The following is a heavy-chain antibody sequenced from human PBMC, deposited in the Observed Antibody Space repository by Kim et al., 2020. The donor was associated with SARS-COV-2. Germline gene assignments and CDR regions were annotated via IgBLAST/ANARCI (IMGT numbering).Heavy chain of an antibody. V-gene: IGHV1-46*01. Sequence: SYAQKFQGRVTMTRDTSTSTVYMELSSLRSEDTAVYYCARDRSSGWPLDYWGQGTLVTVSS. D-gene: IGHD6-19*01. J-gene: IGHJ4*02. CDR3: ARDRSSGWPLDY.